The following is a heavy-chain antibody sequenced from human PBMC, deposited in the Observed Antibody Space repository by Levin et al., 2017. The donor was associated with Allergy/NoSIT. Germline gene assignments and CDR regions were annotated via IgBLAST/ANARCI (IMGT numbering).Heavy chain of an antibody. Sequence: SGGSLRLSCAASGFSFSIYTMNWVRQAPGKGLEWLSFISTNSAYIFYADSVRGRFTISRDNAKGSLSLQMDNLRDDDTAVYYCARGPDIWGQGTPVTVSS. J-gene: IGHJ4*02. V-gene: IGHV3-21*01. CDR1: GFSFSIYT. CDR2: ISTNSAYI. CDR3: ARGPDI.